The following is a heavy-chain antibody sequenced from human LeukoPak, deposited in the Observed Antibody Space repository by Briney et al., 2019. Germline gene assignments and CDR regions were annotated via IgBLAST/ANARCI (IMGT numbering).Heavy chain of an antibody. D-gene: IGHD4-11*01. Sequence: GSLRLSCAASGFTVSSYYMTWVRQAPGKGLEWVPVIYSGGSTYYADSVKGRVAISRDNSKNTVFLQVNSVRAADTALYYCARSYSNHLFGMDVWGQGTTVTVSS. J-gene: IGHJ6*02. CDR2: IYSGGST. CDR1: GFTVSSYY. CDR3: ARSYSNHLFGMDV. V-gene: IGHV3-66*01.